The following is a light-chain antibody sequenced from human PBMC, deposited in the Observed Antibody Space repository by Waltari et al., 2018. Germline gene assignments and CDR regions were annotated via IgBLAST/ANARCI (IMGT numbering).Light chain of an antibody. V-gene: IGLV1-47*01. J-gene: IGLJ3*02. Sequence: QSVLTQPPSASGTPGQWVTISCSGSSSNIGSNYVYWYQQLPGTAPKLLIYRNNQRTAGGPDRFSGSKSGTSASLAISGLRSEDEADYYCAAWDDSLSGWVFGGGTKLTVL. CDR1: SSNIGSNY. CDR3: AAWDDSLSGWV. CDR2: RNN.